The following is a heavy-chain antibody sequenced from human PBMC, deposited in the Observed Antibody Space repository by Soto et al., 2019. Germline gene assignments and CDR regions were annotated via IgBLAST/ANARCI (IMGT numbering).Heavy chain of an antibody. J-gene: IGHJ4*02. CDR3: ARESGYFDSVPLAS. D-gene: IGHD3-22*01. Sequence: SETLSVTCAVYGGSFSGDYWIWVRQTPGKGLEWIGEINQSGGTNYNPSLKSRVTMSVDTSKNQCSLKVNSVTVADTAVFYFARESGYFDSVPLASCGRGTLVT. CDR2: INQSGGT. CDR1: GGSFSGDY. V-gene: IGHV4-34*01.